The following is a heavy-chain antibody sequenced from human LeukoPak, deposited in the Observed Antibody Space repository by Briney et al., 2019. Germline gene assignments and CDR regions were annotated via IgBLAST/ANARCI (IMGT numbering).Heavy chain of an antibody. Sequence: SVKVSCKASGYTFTSYAISWVRQAPGQGLEWMGGIIPIFGTANYAQKFQGRVTITADESTSTAYMELSSLRSEDTAVYYCAREYCSGGSCYAGGFDYWGQGTLVTVSS. D-gene: IGHD2-15*01. CDR3: AREYCSGGSCYAGGFDY. J-gene: IGHJ4*02. V-gene: IGHV1-69*13. CDR2: IIPIFGTA. CDR1: GYTFTSYA.